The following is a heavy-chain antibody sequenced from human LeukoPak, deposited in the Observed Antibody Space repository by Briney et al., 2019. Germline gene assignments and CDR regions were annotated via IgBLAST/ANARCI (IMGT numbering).Heavy chain of an antibody. CDR2: ITNSGDTT. Sequence: PGGSLRLSCAASGFTFSSSVMSWVRQAPGKGLEWVSGITNSGDTTYYEDSVKGRFTISRDNSKNTLYLQMNSLRAEDTAVYYCAKGGGSGSYSRIDYWGQGTLVTVSS. CDR1: GFTFSSSV. D-gene: IGHD3-10*01. V-gene: IGHV3-23*01. CDR3: AKGGGSGSYSRIDY. J-gene: IGHJ4*02.